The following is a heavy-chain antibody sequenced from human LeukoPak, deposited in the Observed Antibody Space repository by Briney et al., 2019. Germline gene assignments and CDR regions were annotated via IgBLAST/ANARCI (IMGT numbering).Heavy chain of an antibody. CDR1: GGSFSGYY. Sequence: SETLSLTCAVYGGSFSGYYWSWIRQPPGEGLEWIGEINHSGSTNYNPSLKSRVTISVDTSKNQFSLKLSSVTAADTAVYYCALEMATLVYWGQGTLVTVSS. J-gene: IGHJ4*02. D-gene: IGHD5-24*01. V-gene: IGHV4-34*01. CDR3: ALEMATLVY. CDR2: INHSGST.